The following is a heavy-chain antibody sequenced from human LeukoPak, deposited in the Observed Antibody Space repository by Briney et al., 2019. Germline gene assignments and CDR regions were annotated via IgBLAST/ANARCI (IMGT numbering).Heavy chain of an antibody. D-gene: IGHD3-10*01. CDR1: GGSISSGGYS. Sequence: PSETLSLTCAVSGGSISSGGYSWSWIRQPPGKGLEWIGYIYHSGSTYYNPSLKSRVTISVDRSKNQFSLKLSSVTAADTAVYYCARGRASMVRGVIISRYFDYWGQGTLVTVSS. CDR2: IYHSGST. J-gene: IGHJ4*02. CDR3: ARGRASMVRGVIISRYFDY. V-gene: IGHV4-30-2*01.